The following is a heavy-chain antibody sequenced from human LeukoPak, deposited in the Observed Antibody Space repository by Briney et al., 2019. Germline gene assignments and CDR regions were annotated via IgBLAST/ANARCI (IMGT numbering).Heavy chain of an antibody. D-gene: IGHD2-2*02. CDR3: AKISANIVVVPAAIDY. Sequence: GGSLRLSCAASGFTFSSYAMSWVRQAPGKGLEWVSAISGSGGSTYYADSVKGRLTISRDNSKNTLYLQMNSLRAEDTAVYYCAKISANIVVVPAAIDYWGQGTLVTVSS. J-gene: IGHJ4*02. CDR1: GFTFSSYA. V-gene: IGHV3-23*01. CDR2: ISGSGGST.